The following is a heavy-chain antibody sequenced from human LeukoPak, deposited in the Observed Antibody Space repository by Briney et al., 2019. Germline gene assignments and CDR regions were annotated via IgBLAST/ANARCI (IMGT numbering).Heavy chain of an antibody. CDR1: GFTFNIFG. Sequence: GGSLRLSCAASGFTFNIFGMDWVRQAPGKGLEWVAVISYDGSNKYYADSVKGRFTISRDNSKNTLYLQMNSLRAEDTAVYYCAKDRYGSGSYPLNYFDYWGQGTLVTVSS. CDR3: AKDRYGSGSYPLNYFDY. D-gene: IGHD3-10*01. CDR2: ISYDGSNK. V-gene: IGHV3-30*18. J-gene: IGHJ4*02.